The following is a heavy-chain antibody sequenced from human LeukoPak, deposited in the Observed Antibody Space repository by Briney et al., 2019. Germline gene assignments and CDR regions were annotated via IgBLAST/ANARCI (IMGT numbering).Heavy chain of an antibody. V-gene: IGHV4-4*02. J-gene: IGHJ6*02. Sequence: NAGGSLRLSCAASGFTFSSYAMHWVRQSPGKGLEWIGEVCPRGGINYNPSLKTRVSISPDRSRNQFSLTMISLTAADTAVYYCARNGGYDQDVWGQGITVTVSS. D-gene: IGHD5-18*01. CDR2: VCPRGGI. CDR1: GFTFSSYA. CDR3: ARNGGYDQDV.